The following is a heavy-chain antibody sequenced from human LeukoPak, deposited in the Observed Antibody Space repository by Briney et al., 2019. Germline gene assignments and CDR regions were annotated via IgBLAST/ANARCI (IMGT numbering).Heavy chain of an antibody. CDR1: GGSISSGSYY. V-gene: IGHV4-39*07. CDR3: ARDVSSGWYGDIFDY. Sequence: SETLSLTCTVSGGSISSGSYYWGWIRQPPGKGLEWIGSIYYSGSTYYNPSLKSRVTMSVDTSKNQFSLKLSSVTAADTAVYYCARDVSSGWYGDIFDYWGQGTLVTVSS. D-gene: IGHD6-19*01. J-gene: IGHJ4*02. CDR2: IYYSGST.